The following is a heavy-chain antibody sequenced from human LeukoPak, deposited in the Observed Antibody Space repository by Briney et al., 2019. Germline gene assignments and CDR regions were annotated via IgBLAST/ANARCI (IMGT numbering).Heavy chain of an antibody. CDR3: VRRGDASSGWGDHDY. CDR1: GFTFNRNA. D-gene: IGHD6-19*01. V-gene: IGHV3-23*01. J-gene: IGHJ4*02. CDR2: VGGSGDKT. Sequence: RPGGSLRLSCAASGFTFNRNAISWVRQAPGKGLEWDSTVGGSGDKTFYADSVKGRFTTTRDNSKNMLHLQKSSLTGEDTALYYCVRRGDASSGWGDHDYWGQGALVAVSS.